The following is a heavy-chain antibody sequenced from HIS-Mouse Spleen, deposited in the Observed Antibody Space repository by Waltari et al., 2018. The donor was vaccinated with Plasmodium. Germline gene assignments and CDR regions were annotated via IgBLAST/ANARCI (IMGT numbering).Heavy chain of an antibody. CDR2: IDYSGST. D-gene: IGHD6-19*01. CDR1: GGSISSSSYY. CDR3: ARLSIAVAGNFDY. Sequence: QLQLQESGPGLVKPSATLSLTCTVSGGSISSSSYYWGWIRQPPGKGLEWIWRIDYSGSTYYNPSLKSRVTISVDTSKNQFSLKLSSVTAADTAVYYCARLSIAVAGNFDYWGQGTLVTVSS. J-gene: IGHJ4*02. V-gene: IGHV4-39*01.